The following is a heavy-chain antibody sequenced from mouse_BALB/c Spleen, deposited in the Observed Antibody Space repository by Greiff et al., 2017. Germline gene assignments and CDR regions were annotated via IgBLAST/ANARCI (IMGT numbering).Heavy chain of an antibody. CDR1: GFTFSDYY. D-gene: IGHD1-1*01. CDR3: ARGYYYGSSHYYAMDY. Sequence: EVKLVESGGGLVKPGGSLKLSCAASGFTFSDYYMYWVRQTPEKRLEWVATISDGGSYTYYPDSVKGRFTISRDNAKNNLYLQMSSLKSEDTAMYYCARGYYYGSSHYYAMDYWGQGTSVTVSS. J-gene: IGHJ4*01. CDR2: ISDGGSYT. V-gene: IGHV5-4*02.